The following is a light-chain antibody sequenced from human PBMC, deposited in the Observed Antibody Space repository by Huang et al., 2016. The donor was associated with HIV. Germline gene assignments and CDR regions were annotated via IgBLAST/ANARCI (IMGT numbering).Light chain of an antibody. V-gene: IGKV3-11*01. CDR3: QQRDNWPPMYT. Sequence: EIVLTQSPDTPSLSPGERATLSCRASQTVSKYLAWYQHKPGQSPRLLIYDASKRAAGIPARFSGSGSGTDFTLSISSLEPEDFAVYYCQQRDNWPPMYTFGQGTKLEIK. J-gene: IGKJ2*01. CDR2: DAS. CDR1: QTVSKY.